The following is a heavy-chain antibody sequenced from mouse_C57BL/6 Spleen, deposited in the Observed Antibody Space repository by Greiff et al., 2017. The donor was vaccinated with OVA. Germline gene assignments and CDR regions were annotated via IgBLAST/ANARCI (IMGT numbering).Heavy chain of an antibody. D-gene: IGHD4-1*01. Sequence: VQLQQSGPELVKPGASVKISCKASGYSFTGYYMNWVKQSPEKSLEWIGEINPSTGGTTYNQKFKAKATLTVDKSSSTAYMQLKSLTSEDSAGYYCARGLTGTAWFAYWGQGTLVTVSA. V-gene: IGHV1-42*01. J-gene: IGHJ3*01. CDR3: ARGLTGTAWFAY. CDR2: INPSTGGT. CDR1: GYSFTGYY.